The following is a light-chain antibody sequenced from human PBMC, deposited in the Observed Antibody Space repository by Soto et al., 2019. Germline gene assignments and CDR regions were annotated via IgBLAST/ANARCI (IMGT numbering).Light chain of an antibody. J-gene: IGKJ1*01. CDR1: QTITTW. Sequence: IQMTHSPSTLSASVGYRVTITFRASQTITTWLAWYQQKPGKAPKLLIYDASTLESGVPSRFSGSGFGTEFSLTISSLQPDDSATYYCQQYSTYSGTFGQGTKVDIK. CDR3: QQYSTYSGT. V-gene: IGKV1-5*01. CDR2: DAS.